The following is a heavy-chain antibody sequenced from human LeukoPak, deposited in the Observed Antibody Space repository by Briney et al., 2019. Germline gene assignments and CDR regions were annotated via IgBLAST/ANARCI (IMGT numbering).Heavy chain of an antibody. D-gene: IGHD5-18*01. CDR1: GGSISSSSYY. CDR2: IYYSGST. V-gene: IGHV4-39*01. J-gene: IGHJ6*03. Sequence: SETLSLTCTVSGGSISSSSYYWGWIRQPPGKGLEWIGSIYYSGSTYYNPSLKSRVTISVDTSKNQFSLKLSSVTAADTAVYYCASLPPPHTAMGHYYYYYMDVWGKGTTVTISS. CDR3: ASLPPPHTAMGHYYYYYMDV.